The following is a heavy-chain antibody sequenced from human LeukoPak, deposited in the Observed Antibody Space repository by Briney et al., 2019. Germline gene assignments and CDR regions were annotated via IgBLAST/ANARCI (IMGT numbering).Heavy chain of an antibody. V-gene: IGHV4-38-2*02. D-gene: IGHD3-10*01. CDR2: IYTSGST. CDR3: ARAVGSGSFQTYYYYMDV. J-gene: IGHJ6*03. CDR1: GYSISSGYF. Sequence: SETLSLTCTVSGYSISSGYFWGWIRQPPGKGLEWIGRIYTSGSTNYNPSLKSRVTMSVDTSKNQFSLKLSSVTAADTAAYYCARAVGSGSFQTYYYYMDVWGKGTTVTISS.